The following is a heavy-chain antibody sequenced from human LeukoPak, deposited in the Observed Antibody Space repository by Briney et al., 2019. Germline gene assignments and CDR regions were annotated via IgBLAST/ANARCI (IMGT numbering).Heavy chain of an antibody. Sequence: GASVKVSCKASGGTFSSYAISWVRQAPGQGLEWMGRIIPIFGTANYAQKFQGRVTITTDESTSTAYMELSSLRSEDTAVYYCAILWIQPWSPAPNYYYYYMDVWGKGTTVTVSS. D-gene: IGHD5-18*01. J-gene: IGHJ6*03. CDR3: AILWIQPWSPAPNYYYYYMDV. V-gene: IGHV1-69*05. CDR1: GGTFSSYA. CDR2: IIPIFGTA.